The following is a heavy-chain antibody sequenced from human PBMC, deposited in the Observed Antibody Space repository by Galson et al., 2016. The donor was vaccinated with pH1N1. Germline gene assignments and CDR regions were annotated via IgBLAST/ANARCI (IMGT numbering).Heavy chain of an antibody. CDR1: GFTFSSYA. D-gene: IGHD4-11*01. CDR2: ITGNGGTT. J-gene: IGHJ4*02. V-gene: IGHV3-23*01. CDR3: AKSSTVTTYSDY. Sequence: SLRLSCAASGFTFSSYAMSWVRQAPGRGLEWVSTITGNGGTTYYADSVKGRFTISRDNSKNTLYLQMNSLRAEDTAVYYCAKSSTVTTYSDYWGQGTLVTVSS.